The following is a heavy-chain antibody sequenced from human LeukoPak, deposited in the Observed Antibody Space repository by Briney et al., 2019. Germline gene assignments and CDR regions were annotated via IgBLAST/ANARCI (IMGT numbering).Heavy chain of an antibody. CDR3: ALGVTQILNFDY. CDR2: IYYSGST. J-gene: IGHJ4*02. Sequence: SETLSLTCTVSGGSISSYYWSWIRQPPGKGLEWIGYIYYSGSTNYNPSLKSRVTISVDTSKNQFSLKLSSVTAADTAVYYCALGVTQILNFDYWGQGTLVTVSS. V-gene: IGHV4-59*08. D-gene: IGHD2-21*02. CDR1: GGSISSYY.